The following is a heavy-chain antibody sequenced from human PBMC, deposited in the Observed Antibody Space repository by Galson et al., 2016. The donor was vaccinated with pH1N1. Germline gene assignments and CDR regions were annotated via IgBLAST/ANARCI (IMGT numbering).Heavy chain of an antibody. J-gene: IGHJ3*02. CDR1: GYRFTNHW. CDR2: VYPADSDT. D-gene: IGHD6-19*01. Sequence: QSGAEVKKPGDSLKISCKGSGYRFTNHWIGWVRQMPGKGLECVGLVYPADSDTRYRPSIQGQVTISVDNSNNTAYLKWSSRKASDTAIYYCARQGGYNSGRGDFGAFDIWGQGTVVTVPS. CDR3: ARQGGYNSGRGDFGAFDI. V-gene: IGHV5-51*01.